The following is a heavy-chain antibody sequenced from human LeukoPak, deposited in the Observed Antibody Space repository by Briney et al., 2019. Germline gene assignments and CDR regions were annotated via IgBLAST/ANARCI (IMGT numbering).Heavy chain of an antibody. CDR2: MNPNSGNT. J-gene: IGHJ4*02. V-gene: IGHV1-8*02. Sequence: ASVKVSCKASGYTFTSYDINWVRQATGQGLEWMGWMNPNSGNTGYAQKLQGRVTMTRNTSISTAYMELSSLRSEDTAVYYCARGLLDYYDSSGYYEDYWGQGTLVTVSS. D-gene: IGHD3-22*01. CDR1: GYTFTSYD. CDR3: ARGLLDYYDSSGYYEDY.